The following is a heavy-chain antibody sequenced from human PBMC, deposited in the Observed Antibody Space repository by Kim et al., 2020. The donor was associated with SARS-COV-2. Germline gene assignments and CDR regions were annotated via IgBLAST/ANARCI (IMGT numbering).Heavy chain of an antibody. V-gene: IGHV3-74*01. J-gene: IGHJ5*01. CDR1: GFSVSSYV. CDR3: GRGLPEAPNWIDS. CDR2: INSDGSTT. D-gene: IGHD2-2*01. Sequence: GGSLRLSCAASGFSVSSYVMHWVRQAPGKGLVWVSRINSDGSTTYYADSVKGRFTISRDNAKNTLSLQMSSLRADDTAMYYCGRGLPEAPNWIDSWGQG.